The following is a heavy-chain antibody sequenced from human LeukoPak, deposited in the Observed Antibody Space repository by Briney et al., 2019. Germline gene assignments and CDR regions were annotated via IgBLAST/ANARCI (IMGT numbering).Heavy chain of an antibody. CDR3: ARVKNYDILTGLGDLEK. V-gene: IGHV4-39*07. J-gene: IGHJ4*02. D-gene: IGHD3-9*01. CDR1: GGSISSSSYY. CDR2: IYYSGST. Sequence: NPSETLSLTCTVSGGSISSSSYYWGWIRQPPGKGLEWIGSIYYSGSTYYNPSLKSRVTISVDTSKNQFSLKLSSVTAADTAVYYCARVKNYDILTGLGDLEKWGQGTLVTVSS.